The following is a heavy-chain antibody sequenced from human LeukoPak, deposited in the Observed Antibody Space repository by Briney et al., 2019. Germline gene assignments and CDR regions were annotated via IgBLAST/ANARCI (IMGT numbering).Heavy chain of an antibody. J-gene: IGHJ4*02. Sequence: RASVKVSCKASGYTFTGYYIHWVRQAPGQGLEWMGWINPDSGGTNYAQKLQGRVTMTRDTSISTAYMDLSRLRSEDTAVYSCAGARAWFGTLGCFDYWGQGTLVTVSS. CDR1: GYTFTGYY. D-gene: IGHD3-10*01. CDR2: INPDSGGT. CDR3: AGARAWFGTLGCFDY. V-gene: IGHV1-2*02.